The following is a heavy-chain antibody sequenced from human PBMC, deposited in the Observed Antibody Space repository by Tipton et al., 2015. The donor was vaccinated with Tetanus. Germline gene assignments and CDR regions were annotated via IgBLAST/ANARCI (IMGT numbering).Heavy chain of an antibody. V-gene: IGHV4-59*01. CDR3: ARERGSGSYPLDY. CDR2: IDGAASS. CDR1: GDSINPFY. Sequence: TLSLTCSVSGDSINPFYWTWLRQPPGKSLEWIGNIDGAASSTYNPTFKNRVTIFRDLSKNQFSLRLTSVTAADTAIYYCARERGSGSYPLDYWGRGTLVTVSA. D-gene: IGHD3-10*01. J-gene: IGHJ4*02.